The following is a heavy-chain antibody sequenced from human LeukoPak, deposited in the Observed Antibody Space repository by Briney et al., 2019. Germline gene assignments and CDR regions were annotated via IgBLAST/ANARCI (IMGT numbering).Heavy chain of an antibody. Sequence: PSETLSLTCTVSGGSISSYYWSWIRQPPGKGLEWIGYIYYSGSTNYNPSLKSRVTISVDTSKNQFSLKLSSVTAADTAVYYCARGLYYYDSSGYYLHYYYYYMDVWGKGTTVTVSS. CDR1: GGSISSYY. CDR2: IYYSGST. V-gene: IGHV4-59*01. CDR3: ARGLYYYDSSGYYLHYYYYYMDV. D-gene: IGHD3-22*01. J-gene: IGHJ6*03.